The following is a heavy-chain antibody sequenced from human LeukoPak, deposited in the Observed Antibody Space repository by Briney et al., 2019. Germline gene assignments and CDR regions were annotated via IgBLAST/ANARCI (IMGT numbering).Heavy chain of an antibody. CDR2: ISSSSSYI. J-gene: IGHJ4*02. CDR1: GFTFSSYS. V-gene: IGHV3-21*01. Sequence: GGSLRLSCAASGFTFSSYSMNWVRQAPGKGLEWVSSISSSSSYIYYADSVKGRFTISRDNAKNSLYLQMNSLRAEDTAVYYCARELWLGGGGGFDCWGQGTLVTVSS. CDR3: ARELWLGGGGGFDC. D-gene: IGHD3-10*01.